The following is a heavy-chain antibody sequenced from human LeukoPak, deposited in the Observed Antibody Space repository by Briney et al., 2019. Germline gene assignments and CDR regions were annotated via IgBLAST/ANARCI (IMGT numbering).Heavy chain of an antibody. D-gene: IGHD6-19*01. CDR2: IYYSGST. J-gene: IGHJ3*02. CDR3: ARGSPDSSGWSDGFDI. CDR1: GGSISSGDYY. V-gene: IGHV4-30-4*01. Sequence: SETLSLTCTVSGGSISSGDYYWSWIRQPPGKGLEWIGYIYYSGSTYYNPSLKSRVTISVDTSKNQFSLKLRSVTAADTAVYYWARGSPDSSGWSDGFDIWGQGTMVTVSS.